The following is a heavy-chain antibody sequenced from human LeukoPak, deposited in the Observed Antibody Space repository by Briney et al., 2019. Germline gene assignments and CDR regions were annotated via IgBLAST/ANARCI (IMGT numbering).Heavy chain of an antibody. CDR2: IYYSGST. V-gene: IGHV4-30-4*08. Sequence: KASETLSLTCTVSGGSISSGDYYWSWIRQPPGKGLEWIGYIYYSGSTYYNPSLKSRVTISVDTSKNQFSLKLSSVTAADTAVYYCARVSLITFGGPFDYWGQGTLVTVSS. J-gene: IGHJ4*02. D-gene: IGHD3-16*01. CDR3: ARVSLITFGGPFDY. CDR1: GGSISSGDYY.